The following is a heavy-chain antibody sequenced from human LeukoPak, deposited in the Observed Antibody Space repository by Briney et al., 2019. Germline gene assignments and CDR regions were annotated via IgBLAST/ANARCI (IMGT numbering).Heavy chain of an antibody. J-gene: IGHJ6*02. D-gene: IGHD6-19*01. Sequence: GGSLRLSCAASGFIFSSYWMHWVRQAPGKGLVWVSRINSDGSSTSYADSVKGRFTISRDNAKNTLYLQMSSLRDEDTAVYYCARDAGNSGYGMDVWGQGTTVTVSS. CDR1: GFIFSSYW. V-gene: IGHV3-74*01. CDR2: INSDGSST. CDR3: ARDAGNSGYGMDV.